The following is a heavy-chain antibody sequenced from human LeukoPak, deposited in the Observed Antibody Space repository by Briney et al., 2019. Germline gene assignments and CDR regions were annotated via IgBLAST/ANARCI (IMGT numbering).Heavy chain of an antibody. CDR2: ISSGDRT. V-gene: IGHV3-23*01. D-gene: IGHD3-9*01. Sequence: GGSLRLSCAASGFTFSSYAMNWVRQAPGKGLEWVAGISSGDRTFHAESVRGRFTISRDKSKDTLYLQMNSLRAEDTAVYYCAKDATASPYFHWFDNWGQGTQVIVSS. CDR1: GFTFSSYA. CDR3: AKDATASPYFHWFDN. J-gene: IGHJ4*02.